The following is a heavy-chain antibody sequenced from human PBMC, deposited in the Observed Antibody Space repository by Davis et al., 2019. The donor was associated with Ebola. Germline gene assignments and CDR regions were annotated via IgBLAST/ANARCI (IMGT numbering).Heavy chain of an antibody. V-gene: IGHV3-33*06. CDR2: IWYDGSNK. Sequence: GESLKISCAASGFTFSSYWMHWVRQAPGKGLEWVAVIWYDGSNKYYADSVKGRFTISRDNSKNTLYLQMNSLRAEDTAVYYCAKFGYGDYGHLDYWGQGTLVTVSS. CDR3: AKFGYGDYGHLDY. J-gene: IGHJ4*02. CDR1: GFTFSSYW. D-gene: IGHD4-17*01.